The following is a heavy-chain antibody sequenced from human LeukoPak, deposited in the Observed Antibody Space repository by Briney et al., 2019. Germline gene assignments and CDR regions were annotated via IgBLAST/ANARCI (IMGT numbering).Heavy chain of an antibody. Sequence: GGSLRLSCAASGFTFSTYNINWVRQAPGKGLEWVSSITYISYADSVKGRFTISRDNAKNSLYLQMNSLRVEDTAVYYCVRGDSSGRYYFDFWGQGTLVTVSS. V-gene: IGHV3-21*06. CDR2: ITYI. CDR1: GFTFSTYN. D-gene: IGHD3-22*01. CDR3: VRGDSSGRYYFDF. J-gene: IGHJ4*02.